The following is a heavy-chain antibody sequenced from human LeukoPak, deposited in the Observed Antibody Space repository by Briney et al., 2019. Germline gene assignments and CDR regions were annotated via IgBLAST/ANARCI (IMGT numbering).Heavy chain of an antibody. CDR2: IYYSGNT. CDR3: ATAGPISGRHNYFDS. V-gene: IGHV4-39*07. J-gene: IGHJ4*02. CDR1: GGSISGTIYY. D-gene: IGHD3-10*01. Sequence: PSETLSLTCTVPGGSISGTIYYWGWIRQPPGKGLEWIGSIYYSGNTYYNPSLKSRVTISLDTSKNQFSLKLSSVTAADTAVYYCATAGPISGRHNYFDSWGQGTLVTVSS.